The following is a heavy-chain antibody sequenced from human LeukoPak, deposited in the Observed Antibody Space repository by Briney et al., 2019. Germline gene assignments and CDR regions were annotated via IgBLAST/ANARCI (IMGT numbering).Heavy chain of an antibody. Sequence: GGSLRLSCAASGLIFSNYAMHWVRQAPGKGLEWVTIISSDGRNKYYADSVLGRFTISRDNSKNTLYLQMNSLTAEDTAVDYCARDTRTNSDWYGLDYWGQGTLVTVSS. CDR2: ISSDGRNK. CDR3: ARDTRTNSDWYGLDY. V-gene: IGHV3-30*04. CDR1: GLIFSNYA. J-gene: IGHJ4*02. D-gene: IGHD6-19*01.